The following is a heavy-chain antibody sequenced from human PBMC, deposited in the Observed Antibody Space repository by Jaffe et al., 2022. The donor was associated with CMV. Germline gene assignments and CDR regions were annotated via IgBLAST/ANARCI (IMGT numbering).Heavy chain of an antibody. CDR3: AKCPYGDYDPGYYMDV. D-gene: IGHD4-17*01. V-gene: IGHV3-23*04. J-gene: IGHJ6*03. Sequence: EVQLVESGGGLVQPGGSLRLSCAASGFTFSSYAMSWVRQAPGKGLEWVSAISGSGGSTYYADSVKGRFTISRDNSKNTLYLQMNSLRAEDTAVYYCAKCPYGDYDPGYYMDVWGKGTTVTVSS. CDR2: ISGSGGST. CDR1: GFTFSSYA.